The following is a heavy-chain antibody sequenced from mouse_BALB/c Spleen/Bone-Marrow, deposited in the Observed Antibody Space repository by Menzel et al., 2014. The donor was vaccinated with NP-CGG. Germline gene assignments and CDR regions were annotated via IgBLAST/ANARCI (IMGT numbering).Heavy chain of an antibody. CDR2: IDPYNGGT. Sequence: VQLQQSGPELVKPGASVKVSCKASGYAFTSYNMYWVKQSHGKSLEWIGYIDPYNGGTTYNQKFKVRATLTVDKSSSTAYMHLNSLTSEDSAVYYCAREGYFAWFAYWGQGTLVTVSA. V-gene: IGHV1S135*01. CDR1: GYAFTSYN. CDR3: AREGYFAWFAY. J-gene: IGHJ3*01.